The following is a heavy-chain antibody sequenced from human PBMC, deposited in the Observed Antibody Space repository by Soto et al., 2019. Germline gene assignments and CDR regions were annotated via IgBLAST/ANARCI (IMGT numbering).Heavy chain of an antibody. CDR1: GYAFTTYG. Sequence: QVHLVQSGAEVKKPGASVKVSCKGSGYAFTTYGITWVRQAPGQGLEWMGWISAHNGNTNDAQKLQGRVTVTRDTSTSTDYMELRRLRSDDTAVYYCARGSYGNYWGQGALVNVSS. D-gene: IGHD1-26*01. J-gene: IGHJ4*02. CDR3: ARGSYGNY. V-gene: IGHV1-18*01. CDR2: ISAHNGNT.